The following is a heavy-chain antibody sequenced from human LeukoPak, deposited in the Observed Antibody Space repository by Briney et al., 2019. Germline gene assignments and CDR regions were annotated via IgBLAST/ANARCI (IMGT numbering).Heavy chain of an antibody. V-gene: IGHV4-59*01. CDR3: ARGVTIQLWCRRYYFDY. J-gene: IGHJ4*02. CDR2: IYYSGST. CDR1: GGSISSYY. Sequence: KPSETLSLTCTVSGGSISSYYWSWIRQPPGKGLEWIGYIYYSGSTNYNPSLKSRVTISVDTSKNQFSLKLSSVTAADTAVYYCARGVTIQLWCRRYYFDYWGQGTLVTVSS. D-gene: IGHD5-18*01.